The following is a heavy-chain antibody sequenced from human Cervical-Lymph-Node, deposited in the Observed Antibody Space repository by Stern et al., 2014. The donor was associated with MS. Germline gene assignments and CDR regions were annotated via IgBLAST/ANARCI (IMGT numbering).Heavy chain of an antibody. CDR2: VSYDGHHK. V-gene: IGHV3-30*03. CDR1: GFTFSSYG. J-gene: IGHJ4*02. Sequence: VQLVESGGAVVQPGRSLRLSCAASGFTFSSYGMHWVRQAPGKGLEWVPLVSYDGHHKYAAACRKVRFTIIRYNSKNTLHRQMNSVTPDETAIYYCARDYEDTSMLFDHWGQGTLVTVSS. D-gene: IGHD2-8*01. CDR3: ARDYEDTSMLFDH.